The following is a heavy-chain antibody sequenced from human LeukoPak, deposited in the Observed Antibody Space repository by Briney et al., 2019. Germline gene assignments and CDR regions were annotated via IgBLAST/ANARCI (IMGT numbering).Heavy chain of an antibody. CDR1: GYTFTSYA. CDR3: ARSDSGGWLPFDY. CDR2: INTNSGGT. J-gene: IGHJ4*02. Sequence: GASVKVSCKASGYTFTSYAMNWVRQAPGQGLEWMGWINTNSGGTKYAQKFQDWVTMTRDTSISTAYMDLIRLRSDDTAVYYCARSDSGGWLPFDYWGRGTLVTVSS. V-gene: IGHV1-2*04. D-gene: IGHD5-12*01.